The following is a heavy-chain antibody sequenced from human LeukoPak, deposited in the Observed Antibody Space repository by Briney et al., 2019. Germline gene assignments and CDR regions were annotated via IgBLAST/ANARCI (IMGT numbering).Heavy chain of an antibody. CDR2: INSNNGVS. D-gene: IGHD2-15*01. CDR1: GYTFTGYY. J-gene: IGHJ4*02. CDR3: ARRFCTGGSCYPDY. Sequence: PEASVKVSCKASGYTFTGYYIHWVRLAPGQGLAWMGRINSNNGVSNYAQRFQGRVTMTRDTSISTAYMELSGLTSDDTAVYYCARRFCTGGSCYPDYWGQGTLVTVSS. V-gene: IGHV1-2*02.